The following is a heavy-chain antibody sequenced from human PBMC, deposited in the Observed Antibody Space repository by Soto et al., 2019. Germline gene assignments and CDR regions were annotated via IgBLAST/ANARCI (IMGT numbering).Heavy chain of an antibody. J-gene: IGHJ3*02. D-gene: IGHD6-19*01. CDR1: GYTFTSYG. CDR2: ISAYNGNT. V-gene: IGHV1-18*01. Sequence: AAVKVSCKACGYTFTSYGISWVRQAPGQGLEWMGWISAYNGNTNYAQKLQGRVTMTTDTSTSTAYMELRSLRSDDTAVYYCAILSRGGGEWLIDAYDIWSQGTMVTVSS. CDR3: AILSRGGGEWLIDAYDI.